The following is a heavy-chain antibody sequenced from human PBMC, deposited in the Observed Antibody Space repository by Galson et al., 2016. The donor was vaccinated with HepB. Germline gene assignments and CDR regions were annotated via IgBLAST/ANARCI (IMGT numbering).Heavy chain of an antibody. V-gene: IGHV3-30*18. CDR2: VSYDGSQK. CDR1: GFTFSSHA. D-gene: IGHD2-2*01. Sequence: SLRLSCATSGFTFSSHAMHWVRQAPGKGLEWVAAVSYDGSQKYYADSVKGRFPTSRDNSKKTLYLQMNSLRAEDTAVYYCAKDGRMYCSSASCHDHFHYWGQGTLVTVSS. J-gene: IGHJ4*02. CDR3: AKDGRMYCSSASCHDHFHY.